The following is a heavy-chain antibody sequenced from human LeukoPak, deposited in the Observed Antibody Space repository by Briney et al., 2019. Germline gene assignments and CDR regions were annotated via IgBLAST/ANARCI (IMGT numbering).Heavy chain of an antibody. V-gene: IGHV3-7*03. CDR1: GFTFSSYY. D-gene: IGHD6-6*01. Sequence: GGSLRLSCAASGFTFSSYYMSWVRQAPGKGLEWVANIKQDGSEKYYVDSVKGRFTISRHNSKNTLYLQMNSLRAEDTAVYYCARNGYSSSSADYWGQGTLVTVSS. CDR3: ARNGYSSSSADY. CDR2: IKQDGSEK. J-gene: IGHJ4*02.